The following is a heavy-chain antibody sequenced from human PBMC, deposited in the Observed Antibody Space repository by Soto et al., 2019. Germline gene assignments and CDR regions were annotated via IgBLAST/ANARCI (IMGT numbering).Heavy chain of an antibody. V-gene: IGHV2-70*04. CDR2: SDWDDDT. Sequence: SGPTLVNPTPTLTLTCTLSGFSLSTGGMRVGWIRQPPGKALEWLARSDWDDDTFYNSSLQTRLTISKETSNNQEGLTMTNMDPVDIATYYCARILPGYYVFDFWGQGTLVTVSS. J-gene: IGHJ4*02. CDR1: GFSLSTGGMR. CDR3: ARILPGYYVFDF. D-gene: IGHD3-10*02.